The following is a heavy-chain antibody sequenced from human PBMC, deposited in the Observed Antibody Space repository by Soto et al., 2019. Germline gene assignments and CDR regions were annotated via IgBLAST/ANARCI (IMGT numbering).Heavy chain of an antibody. CDR3: ARSRADYDYYMDV. Sequence: GGSLRLSCAASGFTFSSYWMSWVRQAPGKGLEWVANIKQDGSEKYYVDSVKGRFTISRDNAKNSLYLQMNSLRAEDTAVYYCARSRADYDYYMDVWGKGTTVTVS. J-gene: IGHJ6*03. CDR1: GFTFSSYW. CDR2: IKQDGSEK. V-gene: IGHV3-7*01.